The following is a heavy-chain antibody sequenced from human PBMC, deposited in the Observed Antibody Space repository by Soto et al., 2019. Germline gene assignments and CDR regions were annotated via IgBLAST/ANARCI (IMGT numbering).Heavy chain of an antibody. CDR3: ARPVVGAAAGHIDY. Sequence: SETLSLTCTASCGSISRSSYYWGWIRQPPGKGLEWIGSIYYSGSTYYNPSLKSRVTISVDTSKNQFSLKLSSVTAADTAVYYCARPVVGAAAGHIDYWGQGTLVTVSS. D-gene: IGHD6-13*01. J-gene: IGHJ4*02. V-gene: IGHV4-39*01. CDR2: IYYSGST. CDR1: CGSISRSSYY.